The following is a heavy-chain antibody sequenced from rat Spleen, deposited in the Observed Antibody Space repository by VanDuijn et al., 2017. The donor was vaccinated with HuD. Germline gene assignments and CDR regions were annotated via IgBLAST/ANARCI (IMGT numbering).Heavy chain of an antibody. CDR2: INSDGDNT. J-gene: IGHJ4*01. CDR1: GFTFSNYD. V-gene: IGHV5-25*01. Sequence: EVQLVESGGGLVQPGRSLKLSCGASGFTFSNYDMAWVRQTPTKALEWVASINSDGDNTYYRDSVKGRFTISRDNAKSTLYLQMNSLRSEDTATYYCKREGATAYVMDAWGQGASVTVSS. D-gene: IGHD1-11*01. CDR3: KREGATAYVMDA.